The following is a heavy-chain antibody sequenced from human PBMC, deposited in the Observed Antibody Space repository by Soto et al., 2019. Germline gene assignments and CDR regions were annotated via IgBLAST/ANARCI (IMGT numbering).Heavy chain of an antibody. CDR3: AKDKPMVPQGAIDI. Sequence: GGSLRLSCAASGFTFSSYAMTWVRRAPGKGLQWVSVVSGSGDTTYYADSVTGRFTISIDNSKNTLYLQMNSLRAEDTAVYYCAKDKPMVPQGAIDIWGQGTVVTVSS. V-gene: IGHV3-23*01. CDR1: GFTFSSYA. D-gene: IGHD3-10*01. CDR2: VSGSGDTT. J-gene: IGHJ3*02.